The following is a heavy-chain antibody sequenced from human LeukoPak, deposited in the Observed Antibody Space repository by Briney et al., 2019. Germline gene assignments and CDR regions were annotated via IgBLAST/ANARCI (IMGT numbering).Heavy chain of an antibody. CDR3: TIQGWELNDY. CDR2: IIPIFGTA. J-gene: IGHJ4*02. V-gene: IGHV1-69*01. Sequence: SVKVSCKASGGTFSSYAISWGRQAPGQGLEWMGGIIPIFGTANYAQKFQGRVTITADESTSTAYMELSSLRSEDTAVYSCTIQGWELNDYWGQGTLVTVSS. CDR1: GGTFSSYA. D-gene: IGHD1-26*01.